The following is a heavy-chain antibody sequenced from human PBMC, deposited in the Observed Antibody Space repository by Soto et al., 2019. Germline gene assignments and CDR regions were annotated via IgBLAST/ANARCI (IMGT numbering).Heavy chain of an antibody. CDR2: ISYDGSNK. CDR3: AKDPRGYSYGDY. Sequence: QVQLVESGGGVVQPGRSLRLSCAASGFTFSSYGMHWVRQAPGKGLEWVAVISYDGSNKYYADSVKGRFTISRDNSKNRLYLQMNSLRAEDTAVYYCAKDPRGYSYGDYWGQGTLVTVSS. CDR1: GFTFSSYG. D-gene: IGHD5-18*01. J-gene: IGHJ4*02. V-gene: IGHV3-30*18.